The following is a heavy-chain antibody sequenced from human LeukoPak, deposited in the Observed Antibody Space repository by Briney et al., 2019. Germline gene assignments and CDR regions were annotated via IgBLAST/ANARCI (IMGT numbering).Heavy chain of an antibody. D-gene: IGHD3-16*02. CDR2: IYTSGST. J-gene: IGHJ3*02. CDR3: ATLSGGELSLSSNDAFDI. Sequence: PSETLSLTCTVSGGSISSGSYYWSWIRQPAGKGLEWIGRIYTSGSTNYNPSLKSRVTILVDTSKNQFSLKLSSVTAADTAVYYCATLSGGELSLSSNDAFDIWGQGTMVTVSS. V-gene: IGHV4-61*02. CDR1: GGSISSGSYY.